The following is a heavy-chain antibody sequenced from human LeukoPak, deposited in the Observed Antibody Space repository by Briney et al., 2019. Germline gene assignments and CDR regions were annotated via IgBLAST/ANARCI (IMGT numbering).Heavy chain of an antibody. CDR1: GGSISSYY. J-gene: IGHJ6*02. D-gene: IGHD3-9*01. CDR2: IYYSGST. Sequence: PSETLSLTCTVSGGSISSYYWSWIRQPPGKGLEWIGYIYYSGSTNYNPSLKSRVTISVDTSKNQFSLKLSSVTAADTAVYYCARDSTILTGYFHGMDVWGQGTTVTVSS. V-gene: IGHV4-59*01. CDR3: ARDSTILTGYFHGMDV.